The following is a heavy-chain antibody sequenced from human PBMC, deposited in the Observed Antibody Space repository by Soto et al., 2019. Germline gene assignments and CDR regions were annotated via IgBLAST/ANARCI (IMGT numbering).Heavy chain of an antibody. CDR1: GFTFSSYA. CDR2: ISGSGGST. V-gene: IGHV3-23*01. J-gene: IGHJ4*02. CDR3: AKAVYCSGGSCYSYYFDY. D-gene: IGHD2-15*01. Sequence: ESGGGLVQPGGSLRLSCAASGFTFSSYAMSWVRQAPGKGLEWDSVISGSGGSTYYADSVKGRFTISRDNSKNTLYLQMNSLRAEDTAVYYCAKAVYCSGGSCYSYYFDYWGQGTLVTVSS.